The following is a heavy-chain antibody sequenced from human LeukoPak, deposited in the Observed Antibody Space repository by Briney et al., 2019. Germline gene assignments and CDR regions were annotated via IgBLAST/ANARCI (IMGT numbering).Heavy chain of an antibody. CDR2: ISYDGSNK. D-gene: IGHD3-22*01. V-gene: IGHV3-30*03. Sequence: PGRSLRLSCAASGFTFSSYGMHWVRQAPGKGLEWVAVISYDGSNKYYADSVKGRFTISRNNAKNSLYLQMNSLRAEDTAVYYCARDRGDYYDSSGYYRGYNWFDPWGQGTLVTVSS. J-gene: IGHJ5*02. CDR1: GFTFSSYG. CDR3: ARDRGDYYDSSGYYRGYNWFDP.